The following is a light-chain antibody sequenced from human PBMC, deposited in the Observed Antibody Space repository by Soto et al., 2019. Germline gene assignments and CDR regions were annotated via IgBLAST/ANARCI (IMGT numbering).Light chain of an antibody. CDR1: QSISSW. Sequence: DMQMAESGSSLAPAGRRRVTITFRASQSISSWLAWYQQKPGKAPKLLIYAASSLQSGVPSRFSGSGSGKDFPLTISSLQPEDFATYYCQQSYSTRTWTFGQGTKV. J-gene: IGKJ1*01. CDR2: AAS. V-gene: IGKV1-39*01. CDR3: QQSYSTRTWT.